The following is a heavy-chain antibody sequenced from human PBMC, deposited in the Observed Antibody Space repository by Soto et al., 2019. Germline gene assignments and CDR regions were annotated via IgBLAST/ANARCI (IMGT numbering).Heavy chain of an antibody. V-gene: IGHV3-74*01. J-gene: IGHJ4*02. CDR3: ARGGRGGFDY. D-gene: IGHD3-16*01. CDR2: IKSDGSST. CDR1: GFTFTDYW. Sequence: EVQLVESGGGLVPPGGSLRLSCAASGFTFTDYWMHWVRQAPGKGLLWVSRIKSDGSSTNYADSVKGRFTISRDNAKNRVYLQVNGLRAEDTAVYYCARGGRGGFDYWGQGALVTVSS.